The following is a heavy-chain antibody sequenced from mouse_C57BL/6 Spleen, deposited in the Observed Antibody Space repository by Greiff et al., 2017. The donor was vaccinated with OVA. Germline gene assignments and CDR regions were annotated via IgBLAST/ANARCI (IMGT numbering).Heavy chain of an antibody. CDR2: ISSGSSTI. J-gene: IGHJ4*01. Sequence: EVQGVESGGGLVKPGGSLKLSCAASGFTFSDYGMHWVRQAPEKGLEWVAYISSGSSTIYYADTVKGRFTISRDNAKNTLFLQMTSLRSEDTAMYYCARGDITTVVDYYAMDYWGQGTSVTVSS. V-gene: IGHV5-17*01. CDR1: GFTFSDYG. CDR3: ARGDITTVVDYYAMDY. D-gene: IGHD1-1*01.